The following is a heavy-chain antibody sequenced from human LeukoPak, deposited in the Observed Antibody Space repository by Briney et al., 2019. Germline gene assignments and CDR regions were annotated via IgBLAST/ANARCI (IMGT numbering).Heavy chain of an antibody. Sequence: GGSLRLSCAASGFTFSSYAMSWVRQAPGKGLEWVSASSGSGGSTYYADSVKGRFTISRDNSKNTLYLQMNSLRAEDTAVYYCAKSLGYCSGGSCYWGQGTLVTVSS. CDR3: AKSLGYCSGGSCY. V-gene: IGHV3-23*01. J-gene: IGHJ4*02. CDR1: GFTFSSYA. D-gene: IGHD2-15*01. CDR2: SSGSGGST.